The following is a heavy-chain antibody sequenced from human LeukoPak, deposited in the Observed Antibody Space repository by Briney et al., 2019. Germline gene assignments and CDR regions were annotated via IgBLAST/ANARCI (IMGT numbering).Heavy chain of an antibody. V-gene: IGHV4-59*01. J-gene: IGHJ5*01. CDR3: ARGAGWYGS. CDR2: IHYTGTT. CDR1: GGSISPNY. Sequence: SETLSLTCTVSGGSISPNYWSWLRPPPGKGLGWIGYIHYTGTTRYNPSLNGRVTISVDTSKNQFSLKLRSVTATDTAVYYCARGAGWYGSWGQGTLVAVSS.